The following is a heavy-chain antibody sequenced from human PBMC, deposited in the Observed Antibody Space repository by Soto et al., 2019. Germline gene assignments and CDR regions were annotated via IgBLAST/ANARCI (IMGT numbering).Heavy chain of an antibody. V-gene: IGHV3-30*18. J-gene: IGHJ4*02. CDR1: EFTFSSYG. D-gene: IGHD6-19*01. Sequence: TGGSLRLSCVASEFTFSSYGMHWVRQAPGKGLEWVAVISYDGSNKYYADSVKGRFTISRDNSKNTLYLQMNSLRAEDTAVYYCAKDLARYSSGWYYYWGQGTLVTVSS. CDR2: ISYDGSNK. CDR3: AKDLARYSSGWYYY.